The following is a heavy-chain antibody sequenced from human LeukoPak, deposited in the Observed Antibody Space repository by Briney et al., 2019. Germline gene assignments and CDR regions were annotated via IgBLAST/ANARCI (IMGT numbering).Heavy chain of an antibody. CDR3: ARGGGGYCSSTSCYNWFDP. Sequence: ASVKVSCKASGGTFSSYAISWVRQAPGQGLEWMGGIIPIFGTANYAQKFQGRVTITTDESTSTAYMELSSLRSEDTAVYYFARGGGGYCSSTSCYNWFDPWGQGTLVTVSS. CDR1: GGTFSSYA. D-gene: IGHD2-2*02. V-gene: IGHV1-69*05. CDR2: IIPIFGTA. J-gene: IGHJ5*02.